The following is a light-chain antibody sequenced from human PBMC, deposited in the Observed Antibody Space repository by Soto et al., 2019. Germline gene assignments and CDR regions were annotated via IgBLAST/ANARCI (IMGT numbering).Light chain of an antibody. V-gene: IGKV3-20*01. CDR1: QSVSSY. CDR2: GAS. J-gene: IGKJ1*01. Sequence: EIVLTQSPGTLSLSPGERATLSCRASQSVSSYLAWYQQKPGQAPRLLIYGASSRATGIPDRFSGSGSETDFTLTISRLEPEDFAVYYCHQYDSWTFGQGTKVDIK. CDR3: HQYDSWT.